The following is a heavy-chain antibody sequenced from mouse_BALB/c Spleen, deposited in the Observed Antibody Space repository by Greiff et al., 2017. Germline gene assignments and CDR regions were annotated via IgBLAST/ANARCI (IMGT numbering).Heavy chain of an antibody. CDR2: IWAGGST. CDR1: GFSLTSYG. CDR3: ARDPRMITTSGHPLDY. D-gene: IGHD2-4*01. J-gene: IGHJ2*01. V-gene: IGHV2-9*02. Sequence: VKLVESGPGLVAPSQSLSITCTVSGFSLTSYGVHWVRQPPGKGLEWLGVIWAGGSTNYNSALMSRLSISKDNSKSQVFLKMNSLQTDDTAMYYCARDPRMITTSGHPLDYWGQGTTLTVSS.